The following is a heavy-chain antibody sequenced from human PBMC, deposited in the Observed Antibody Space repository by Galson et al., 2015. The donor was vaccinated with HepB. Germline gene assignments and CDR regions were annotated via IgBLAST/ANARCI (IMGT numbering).Heavy chain of an antibody. CDR1: GYSFTSYD. J-gene: IGHJ3*01. CDR3: AKGDGDYPGSFDF. Sequence: SVKVSCKASGYSFTSYDIHWVRQLTGQGLEWMGWMGPKSGDTGYAQKFQGRVTMTRDTSMRTAFMELRSLTTEDTAVYYCAKGDGDYPGSFDFWGQGTMVIVSS. CDR2: MGPKSGDT. V-gene: IGHV1-8*01. D-gene: IGHD4-17*01.